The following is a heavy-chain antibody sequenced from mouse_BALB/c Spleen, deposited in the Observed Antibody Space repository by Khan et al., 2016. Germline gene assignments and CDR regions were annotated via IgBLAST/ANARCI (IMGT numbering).Heavy chain of an antibody. J-gene: IGHJ3*01. CDR1: GFNIKDTY. V-gene: IGHV14-3*02. Sequence: VQLKQSGAELVKPGASVKLSCTASGFNIKDTYMHWVKQRPEQGLEWIGRIDPANGNTKYDPKFQGKATITADTSSNTAYLQLSSLTSEDTAVYYCARSPYGDDVVFAYWGQGTLVTVSA. CDR2: IDPANGNT. D-gene: IGHD2-2*01. CDR3: ARSPYGDDVVFAY.